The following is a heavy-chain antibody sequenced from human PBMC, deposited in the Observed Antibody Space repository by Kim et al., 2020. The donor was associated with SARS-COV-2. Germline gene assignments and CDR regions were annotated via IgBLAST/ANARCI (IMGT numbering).Heavy chain of an antibody. J-gene: IGHJ4*02. Sequence: SGGTNYEQKFQGRATMTRDTSISTAYMELSRLRSDDTAVYYCARVQYATDYWGQGTLVTVSS. V-gene: IGHV1-2*02. D-gene: IGHD2-8*01. CDR2: SGGT. CDR3: ARVQYATDY.